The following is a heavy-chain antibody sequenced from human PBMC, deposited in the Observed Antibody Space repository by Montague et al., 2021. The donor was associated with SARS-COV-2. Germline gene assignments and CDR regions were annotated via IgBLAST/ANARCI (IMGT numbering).Heavy chain of an antibody. Sequence: SLRLSCAASGFTLSSYWMHWVRQAPGKGLVWVSRINSDGSNTNYADSVKGRFTISRDNAKNTLYLQMISLRAEDTAVYYCARYYVSGNYGFDLRGQGTMVTVSS. D-gene: IGHD3-10*01. CDR3: ARYYVSGNYGFDL. V-gene: IGHV3-74*01. CDR1: GFTLSSYW. CDR2: INSDGSNT. J-gene: IGHJ3*01.